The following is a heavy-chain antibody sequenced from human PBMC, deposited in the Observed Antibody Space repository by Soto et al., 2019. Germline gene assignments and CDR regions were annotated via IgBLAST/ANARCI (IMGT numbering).Heavy chain of an antibody. CDR3: SVYFDDVQEASF. Sequence: QVQLVQSGAEVKKPGASVKVSCRASGYTFTRYSVHWVRQAPGQGLEWMGWINPNTGGTRFAPKFEGRVTLTPDPSVRTVDMEVTSLRSDDTADFYWSVYFDDVQEASFWVQRTLVTVTS. D-gene: IGHD2-8*01. CDR2: INPNTGGT. V-gene: IGHV1-2*02. J-gene: IGHJ1*01. CDR1: GYTFTRYS.